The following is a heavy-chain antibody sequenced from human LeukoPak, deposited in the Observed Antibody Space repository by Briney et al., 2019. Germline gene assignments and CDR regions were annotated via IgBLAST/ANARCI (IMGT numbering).Heavy chain of an antibody. CDR2: SGTT. D-gene: IGHD3-22*01. CDR1: GFTFSSYG. J-gene: IGHJ4*02. Sequence: PGGTLRLSCAASGFTFSSYGMGWVRQPPGKGVEWVGRSGTTDYAPPVKGRFTISRDDSKNMLYLQLNSLKTEDTAVYYCTTDRAIGIRPLFDSWGQGTQVTVSS. V-gene: IGHV3-23*01. CDR3: TTDRAIGIRPLFDS.